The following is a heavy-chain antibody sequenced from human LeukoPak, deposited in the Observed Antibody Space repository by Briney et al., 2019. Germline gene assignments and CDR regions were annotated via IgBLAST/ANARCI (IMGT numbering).Heavy chain of an antibody. CDR1: GFTFDDYA. D-gene: IGHD2-15*01. CDR2: ISWNSGSI. Sequence: GRSLRLSCAASGFTFDDYAMLWVRQAPGKGLEWVSGISWNSGSIGYPDSVKGRFTISRDNAKNSLYLQMNSLRAEDTALYYCAKDGRSRPYGMDVWGQGTTVTVSS. J-gene: IGHJ6*02. V-gene: IGHV3-9*01. CDR3: AKDGRSRPYGMDV.